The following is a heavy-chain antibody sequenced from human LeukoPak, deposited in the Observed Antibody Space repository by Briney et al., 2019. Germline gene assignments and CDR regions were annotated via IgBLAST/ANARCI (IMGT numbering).Heavy chain of an antibody. CDR2: ISYDGSNK. CDR3: AKGGYYYYGMDV. Sequence: PGGSLRPSCAASGFTFSSYGMHWVRQAPGKGLEWVAVISYDGSNKYYADSVKGRFTICRDNSKNTLYLQMNSLRAEDTAVYYCAKGGYYYYGMDVWGQGTTVTVSS. J-gene: IGHJ6*02. V-gene: IGHV3-30*18. CDR1: GFTFSSYG.